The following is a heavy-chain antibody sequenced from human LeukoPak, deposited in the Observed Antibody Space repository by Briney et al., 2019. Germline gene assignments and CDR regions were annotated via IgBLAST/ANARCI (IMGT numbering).Heavy chain of an antibody. Sequence: GGSLRLSCAASGFTVSSNYMSWVRQAPGKGLEWVSVIYSGGSTYYADSVKGRFTISRDNPKNTLYLQMNSLRAEDTAVYYCAKDRSYSYGGIDYWGQGTLVTVSS. D-gene: IGHD5-18*01. CDR1: GFTVSSNY. CDR3: AKDRSYSYGGIDY. J-gene: IGHJ4*02. CDR2: IYSGGST. V-gene: IGHV3-53*01.